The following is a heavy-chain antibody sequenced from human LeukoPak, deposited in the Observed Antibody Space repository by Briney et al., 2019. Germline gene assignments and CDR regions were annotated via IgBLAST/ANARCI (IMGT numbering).Heavy chain of an antibody. V-gene: IGHV4-34*01. CDR1: GGSFSGYY. Sequence: PSETLSLTCAVYGGSFSGYYWSWIRQPPGKGLEWIGSIYYSGSTYYNPSLKSRVTISVDTSKNQFSLKLSSVTAADTAVYYCAGMVRGVMSYYYYMDVWGKGTTVTVSS. J-gene: IGHJ6*03. CDR2: IYYSGST. CDR3: AGMVRGVMSYYYYMDV. D-gene: IGHD3-10*01.